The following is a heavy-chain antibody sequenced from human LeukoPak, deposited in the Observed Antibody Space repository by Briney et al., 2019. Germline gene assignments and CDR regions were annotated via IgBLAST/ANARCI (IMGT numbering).Heavy chain of an antibody. CDR2: IYYSGST. CDR1: GGSISSGGYY. V-gene: IGHV4-31*03. J-gene: IGHJ4*02. D-gene: IGHD2-8*01. Sequence: SETLSLTCTVSGGSISSGGYYWSWIRQHPGKGLEWIGYIYYSGSTYYNPSLKSRVTISVDTSKNQFSLKLSSVTAAGTAVYYCARAPLSVYYAFDYWGQGTLVTVSS. CDR3: ARAPLSVYYAFDY.